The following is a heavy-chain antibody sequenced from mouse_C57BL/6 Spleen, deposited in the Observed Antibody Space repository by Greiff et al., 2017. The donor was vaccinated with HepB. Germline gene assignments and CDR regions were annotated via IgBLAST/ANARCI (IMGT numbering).Heavy chain of an antibody. D-gene: IGHD1-1*01. V-gene: IGHV1-15*01. CDR2: IDPETGGT. CDR3: TRLITTVVAKGWYFDV. J-gene: IGHJ1*03. Sequence: LQESGAELVRPGASVTLSCKASGYTFTDYEMHWVKQTPVHGLEWIGAIDPETGGTAYNQKFKGKAILTADKSSSTAYMELRSLTSEDSAVYYCTRLITTVVAKGWYFDVWGTGTTVTVSS. CDR1: GYTFTDYE.